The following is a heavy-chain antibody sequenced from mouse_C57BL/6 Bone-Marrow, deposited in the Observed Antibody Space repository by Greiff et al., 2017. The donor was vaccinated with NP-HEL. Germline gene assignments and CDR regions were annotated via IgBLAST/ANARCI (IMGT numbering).Heavy chain of an antibody. CDR2: ILPGSGST. J-gene: IGHJ1*03. V-gene: IGHV1-9*01. D-gene: IGHD2-3*01. CDR3: ARCGDGYYDWYFDV. CDR1: GSTFTGYW. Sequence: QVQLQQSGAELMKPGASVKLSCKATGSTFTGYWIEWVKQRPGHGLEWIGEILPGSGSTNYNEKFKCKATVTADTSSNTAYMQLSSLTTEDSAIYYGARCGDGYYDWYFDVWGTGTTVTVSS.